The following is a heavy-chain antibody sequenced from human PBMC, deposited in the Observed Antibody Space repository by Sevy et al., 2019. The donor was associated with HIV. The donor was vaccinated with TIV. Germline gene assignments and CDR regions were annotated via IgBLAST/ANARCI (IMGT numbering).Heavy chain of an antibody. V-gene: IGHV3-7*01. CDR3: ARVGIVVGGAFDI. D-gene: IGHD2-15*01. J-gene: IGHJ3*02. CDR2: IKEDGREK. CDR1: GFTFNNYW. Sequence: GGSLRLSCAASGFTFNNYWMTWVRQAPGKGLEWVANIKEDGREKYYVDSVKGRFTISRDNAKNSLYLQMNSLRAEDTAVYYCARVGIVVGGAFDIWGQGTMVTVSS.